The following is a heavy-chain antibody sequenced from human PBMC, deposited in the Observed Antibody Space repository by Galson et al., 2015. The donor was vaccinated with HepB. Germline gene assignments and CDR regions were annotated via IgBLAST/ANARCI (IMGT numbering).Heavy chain of an antibody. CDR1: GGSFSNYA. CDR2: IIPILNIA. Sequence: SVKVSCKASGGSFSNYAINWVRQAPGQGLEWMGRIIPILNIAKYAQRFQGRVTITADKSTNTAYMELSSLRSEDTAIYYCARAVASPADTQNWFAPWGQGTLVTVSS. V-gene: IGHV1-69*04. CDR3: ARAVASPADTQNWFAP. D-gene: IGHD2-2*01. J-gene: IGHJ5*02.